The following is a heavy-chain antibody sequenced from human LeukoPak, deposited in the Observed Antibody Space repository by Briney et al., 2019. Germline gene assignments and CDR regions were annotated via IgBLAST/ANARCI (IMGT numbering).Heavy chain of an antibody. D-gene: IGHD2-15*01. CDR3: AKGRGCSGGSCPNWFDP. CDR1: GFSFSTYA. CDR2: IWHDASHT. Sequence: GGSLRLSCAASGFSFSTYAMHWVRQAPGKGLEWVALIWHDASHTFYTDSVKGRFTISIDNSKNTLYLQMNSLRAEDTAVYYCAKGRGCSGGSCPNWFDPWGQGTLVTVSS. V-gene: IGHV3-30*02. J-gene: IGHJ5*02.